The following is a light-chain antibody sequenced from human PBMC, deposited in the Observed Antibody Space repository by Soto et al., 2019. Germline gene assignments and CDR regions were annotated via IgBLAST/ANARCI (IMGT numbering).Light chain of an antibody. V-gene: IGKV3-11*01. CDR3: QQHNNWPGT. J-gene: IGKJ1*01. CDR1: QSVSSN. Sequence: DIVMTQSPSSLSVSLGDRATLSCRASQSVSSNLAWYQQKPVQAPRLLIYDASKLATGIPARFSGSGSGTDFTLTISSLEPEDFAVYYCQQHNNWPGTFGQGTKVDIK. CDR2: DAS.